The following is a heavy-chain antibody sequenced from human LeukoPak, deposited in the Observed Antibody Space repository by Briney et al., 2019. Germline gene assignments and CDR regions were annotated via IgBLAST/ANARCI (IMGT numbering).Heavy chain of an antibody. CDR2: VHYSGSI. D-gene: IGHD5-18*01. Sequence: SETLSLTCTVSGGSISSSSYYWAWIRQPPGKGLEWIGSVHYSGSIYYNPSLKSRVTISVDKSKNQFSLKLSSVTAADTAVYYCARGRGYSYVPYYYYYYMDVWGKGTTVTISS. CDR1: GGSISSSSYY. J-gene: IGHJ6*03. V-gene: IGHV4-39*07. CDR3: ARGRGYSYVPYYYYYYMDV.